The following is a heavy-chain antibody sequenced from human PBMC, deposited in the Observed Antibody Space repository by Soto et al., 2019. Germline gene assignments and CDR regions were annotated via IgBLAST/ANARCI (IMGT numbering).Heavy chain of an antibody. CDR3: ARAPSDGGNNMGTFDY. Sequence: GGSLRLSCAASGFTFSSYSMNWVRQAPGKGLEWVSYISSSSSTIYYADSVKGRFTISRDNAKNSLYLQMNSLRDEDTAVYYCARAPSDGGNNMGTFDYWGQGTLVTVSS. D-gene: IGHD2-15*01. CDR2: ISSSSSTI. V-gene: IGHV3-48*02. J-gene: IGHJ4*02. CDR1: GFTFSSYS.